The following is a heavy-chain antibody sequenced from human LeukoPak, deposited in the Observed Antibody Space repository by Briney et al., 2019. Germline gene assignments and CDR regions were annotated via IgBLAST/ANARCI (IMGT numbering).Heavy chain of an antibody. CDR3: ARRGMSDGTTGY. CDR1: GGSISSSSYY. J-gene: IGHJ4*02. CDR2: IYYSGST. Sequence: SETLSLTCTVSGGSISSSSYYWGWIRQPPGKGLEWIGSIYYSGSTYYNPSLKSRVTISVDTSKNQFSLKLSSVTAADTAVYYCARRGMSDGTTGYWGQGTLVTVSS. V-gene: IGHV4-39*01. D-gene: IGHD1-1*01.